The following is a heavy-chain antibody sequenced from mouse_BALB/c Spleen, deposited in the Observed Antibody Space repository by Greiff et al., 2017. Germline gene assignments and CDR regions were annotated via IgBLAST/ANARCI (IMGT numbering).Heavy chain of an antibody. CDR3: ARKDYRYGAMDY. Sequence: VQLQQSGPELVKPGASVKMSCKASGYTFTSYYIHWVKQRPGQGLEWIGWIYPGDGSTKYNEKFKGKTTLTADKSSSTAYMLLSSLTSEDSAIYFCARKDYRYGAMDYWGQGTSVTVSS. CDR2: IYPGDGST. D-gene: IGHD2-14*01. CDR1: GYTFTSYY. V-gene: IGHV1S56*01. J-gene: IGHJ4*01.